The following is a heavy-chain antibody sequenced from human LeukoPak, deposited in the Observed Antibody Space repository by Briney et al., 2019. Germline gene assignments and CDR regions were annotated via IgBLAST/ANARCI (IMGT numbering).Heavy chain of an antibody. D-gene: IGHD3-10*01. J-gene: IGHJ6*03. CDR3: AKDNGSGRQSDGYYMDV. V-gene: IGHV3-74*03. Sequence: GGSLSLSCAASGFSFSITWMHWVRQPPGQGLVWVARITSDGTSTSYAESVKGRFTISRDNAKNSLYLQMNSLRAEDTALYYCAKDNGSGRQSDGYYMDVWGKGTTVTISS. CDR2: ITSDGTST. CDR1: GFSFSITW.